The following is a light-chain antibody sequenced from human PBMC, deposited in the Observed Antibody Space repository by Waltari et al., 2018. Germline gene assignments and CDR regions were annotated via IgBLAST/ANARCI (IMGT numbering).Light chain of an antibody. CDR2: WAS. CDR3: QQYYTTPIT. V-gene: IGKV4-1*01. CDR1: QTVLYTSNNKNY. J-gene: IGKJ5*01. Sequence: DIVMTQSPDSLAVSLGERATLSCKSSQTVLYTSNNKNYLAWYQQKPGQPPKLLIYWASTRESGVPDRFSGSGSGTDFTLTISSLQAEDVAVYYCQQYYTTPITVGQGTRLEIK.